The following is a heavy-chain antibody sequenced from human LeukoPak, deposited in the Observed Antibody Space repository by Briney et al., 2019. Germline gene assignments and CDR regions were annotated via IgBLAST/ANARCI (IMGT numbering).Heavy chain of an antibody. CDR3: AKDRVPKGRDNCFDP. J-gene: IGHJ5*02. V-gene: IGHV3-23*01. CDR2: ISGSGGST. D-gene: IGHD3-10*01. Sequence: GGSLRLSCAASGFTFSSYAMSWVRQAPGKGLEWVSAISGSGGSTYYADSVKGRVTISRDNSKNTLDLQMNSLRAEDTAVYYCAKDRVPKGRDNCFDPWGQGTWSPSPQ. CDR1: GFTFSSYA.